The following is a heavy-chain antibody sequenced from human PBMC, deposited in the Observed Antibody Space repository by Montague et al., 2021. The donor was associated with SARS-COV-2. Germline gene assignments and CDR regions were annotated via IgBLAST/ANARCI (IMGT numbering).Heavy chain of an antibody. D-gene: IGHD3-3*01. CDR1: GGSISPYY. CDR3: ARWGEYYDSPYYYCAMDV. V-gene: IGHV4-59*12. CDR2: TSYSGST. Sequence: SETLSLTCTVSGGSISPYYWSWIRQSPGKGLECIRYTSYSGSTDYNPSLKSRVTISIDTSKNQFSLKLSSVTAADTAVYYCARWGEYYDSPYYYCAMDVWGQGTTVTVSS. J-gene: IGHJ6*02.